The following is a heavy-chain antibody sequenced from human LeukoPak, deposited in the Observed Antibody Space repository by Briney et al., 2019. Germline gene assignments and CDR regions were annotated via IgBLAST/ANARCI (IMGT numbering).Heavy chain of an antibody. J-gene: IGHJ6*04. CDR3: ARDRSPGWYDISRCGMDV. D-gene: IGHD3-9*01. CDR1: GFTFSSYW. CDR2: IKQDGSEK. V-gene: IGHV3-7*01. Sequence: GGSLRLSCAASGFTFSSYWMSWVRQAPGKGLEWVANIKQDGSEKYYVDSVKGRFTISRDNAKNSLYLQMNSLRAEDTAVYYCARDRSPGWYDISRCGMDVWGKGTTVTVSS.